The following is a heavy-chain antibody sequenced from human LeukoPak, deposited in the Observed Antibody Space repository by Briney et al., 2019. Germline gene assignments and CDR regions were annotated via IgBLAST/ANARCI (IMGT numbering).Heavy chain of an antibody. V-gene: IGHV3-23*01. CDR2: ISDSGRDT. Sequence: GGSLRLSCAASGFTFSSHAMSWFRQAPGKGLEWVSAISDSGRDTSYAGSVKGRFTVSRDNSKNTLYLQMNSLRADDTALYYCAKDPWGIGPAFDIWGQGTMVTVSS. CDR1: GFTFSSHA. J-gene: IGHJ3*02. D-gene: IGHD3-16*01. CDR3: AKDPWGIGPAFDI.